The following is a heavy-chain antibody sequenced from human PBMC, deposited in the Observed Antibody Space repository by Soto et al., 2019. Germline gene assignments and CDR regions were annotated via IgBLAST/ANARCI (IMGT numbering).Heavy chain of an antibody. CDR2: MNPNSGNT. D-gene: IGHD3-3*01. CDR3: ARAPIFGVVMPLSYYEGMDV. V-gene: IGHV1-8*01. Sequence: QVQLVQSGAEVKKPGASVKVSCKASGYTFTSYDINWVRQATGQGLEWMGWMNPNSGNTGYAQKFQGRVTMTRNTYISTAYMELSSLSSEDTAVYYCARAPIFGVVMPLSYYEGMDVWGQGTTVTVSS. CDR1: GYTFTSYD. J-gene: IGHJ6*02.